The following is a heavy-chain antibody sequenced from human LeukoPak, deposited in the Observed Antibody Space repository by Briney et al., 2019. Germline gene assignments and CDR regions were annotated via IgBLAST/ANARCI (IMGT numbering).Heavy chain of an antibody. CDR3: ARTRRDCSSTSCYGGWYFDL. CDR2: IYPGDSDT. V-gene: IGHV5-51*01. D-gene: IGHD2-2*01. J-gene: IGHJ2*01. Sequence: GESPKISCKGPGYNFSTYWIGWVRPMPRKGPEWMGVIYPGDSDTRYSPPFQGQVTISADKSISTAYLQWSSLKASDTAMYYCARTRRDCSSTSCYGGWYFDLWGRGTLVSVSS. CDR1: GYNFSTYW.